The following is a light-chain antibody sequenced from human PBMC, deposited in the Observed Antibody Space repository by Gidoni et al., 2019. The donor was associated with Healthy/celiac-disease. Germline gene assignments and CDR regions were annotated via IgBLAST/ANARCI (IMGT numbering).Light chain of an antibody. Sequence: EIVLTQSPGTLSLSPWERATLSCRARQSVSSIYLAWYQQKPGQAPRLLIYGASSRATGIPDRFRGSGSGTDFTLTISRLEPEDFAVYYCQQYGSSPLTFGQGTRLEIK. CDR3: QQYGSSPLT. CDR1: QSVSSIY. CDR2: GAS. V-gene: IGKV3-20*01. J-gene: IGKJ5*01.